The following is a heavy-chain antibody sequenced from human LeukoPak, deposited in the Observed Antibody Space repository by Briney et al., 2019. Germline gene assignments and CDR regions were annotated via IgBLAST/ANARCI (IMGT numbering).Heavy chain of an antibody. CDR3: ARDTVMMVGSYYYGKDV. V-gene: IGHV1-18*01. CDR2: ISAYNGNT. Sequence: ASVKVPCKASGYTFNSFGISWVRQAPGQGLEWMGWISAYNGNTHYPEKLQGRLTMTTDTSTSTAYMELRSLRSDDTAIYYCARDTVMMVGSYYYGKDVWGQGTTVTVSS. J-gene: IGHJ6*02. CDR1: GYTFNSFG. D-gene: IGHD2-15*01.